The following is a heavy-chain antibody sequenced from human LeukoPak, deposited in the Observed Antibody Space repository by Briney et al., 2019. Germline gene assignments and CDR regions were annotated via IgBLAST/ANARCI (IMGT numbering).Heavy chain of an antibody. J-gene: IGHJ4*02. CDR1: GGTFSSYA. CDR2: IIPIFGTA. V-gene: IGHV1-69*05. CDR3: ASIGYYDFWSGYSN. D-gene: IGHD3-3*01. Sequence: ASVKVSCKASGGTFSSYAISWVRQAPGQGLEWMGGIIPIFGTANYAQKFQGRVTITTDESTSTAYMELSSLRSEDTAVYYCASIGYYDFWSGYSNWGQGTLVTVSS.